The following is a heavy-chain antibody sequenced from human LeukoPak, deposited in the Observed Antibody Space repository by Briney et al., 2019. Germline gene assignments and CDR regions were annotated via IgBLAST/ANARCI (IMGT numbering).Heavy chain of an antibody. D-gene: IGHD3-22*01. CDR1: GGSISSGGYY. CDR2: IYYSGST. Sequence: SETLSLTCTVSGGSISSGGYYWSWIRQHPGKGLEWIGYIYYSGSTYYNPSLKSRVTISVDTSKNQFSLKLSSVTAADTAVYYCARGRRPSSGYCSVGDAFDIWGQGTMVTVSS. J-gene: IGHJ3*02. CDR3: ARGRRPSSGYCSVGDAFDI. V-gene: IGHV4-31*03.